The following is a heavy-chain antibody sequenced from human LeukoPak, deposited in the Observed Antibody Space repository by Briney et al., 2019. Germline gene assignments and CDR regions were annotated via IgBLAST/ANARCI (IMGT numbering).Heavy chain of an antibody. CDR3: AKDIRLGVGATGYFDY. V-gene: IGHV3-9*01. CDR2: ISWNSGSI. J-gene: IGHJ4*02. D-gene: IGHD1-26*01. Sequence: GGSLRLSCAASGFTFDDYAMHWVRQAPGEGLEWVSGISWNSGSIGYADSVKGRFTISRDNAKNSLYLQMNSLRAEDTALYYCAKDIRLGVGATGYFDYWGQGTLVTVSS. CDR1: GFTFDDYA.